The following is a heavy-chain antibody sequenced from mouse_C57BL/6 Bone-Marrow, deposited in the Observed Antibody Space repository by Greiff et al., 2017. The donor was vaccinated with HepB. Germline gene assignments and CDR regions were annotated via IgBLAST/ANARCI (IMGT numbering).Heavy chain of an antibody. CDR2: IDPETGGT. D-gene: IGHD2-4*01. V-gene: IGHV1-15*01. CDR1: GYTFTDYE. J-gene: IGHJ3*01. CDR3: TRGGLIYYDYDGGFAY. Sequence: QVQLKESGAELVRPGASVTLSCKASGYTFTDYEMHWVKQTPVQGLEWIGAIDPETGGTAYNQKFKGKAILTADKSSSTAYMELRSLTSEDSAVYYCTRGGLIYYDYDGGFAYWGQGTLVTVSA.